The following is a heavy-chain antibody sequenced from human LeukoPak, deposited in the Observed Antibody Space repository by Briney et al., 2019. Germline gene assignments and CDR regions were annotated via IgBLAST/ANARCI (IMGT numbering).Heavy chain of an antibody. J-gene: IGHJ6*02. D-gene: IGHD2-15*01. Sequence: PSETLSLTCTVSGGSISSRSCNWGWIRQPPGKGLEWIGSIHYSGTTYYNPSLKSRVTISVDTSKNQFSLKLSSVTAADTAVYYCARLDYSSYSMGVWGQGTTVTVSS. V-gene: IGHV4-39*01. CDR3: ARLDYSSYSMGV. CDR2: IHYSGTT. CDR1: GGSISSRSCN.